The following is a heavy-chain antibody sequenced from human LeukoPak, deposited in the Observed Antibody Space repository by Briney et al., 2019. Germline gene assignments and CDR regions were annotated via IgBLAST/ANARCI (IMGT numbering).Heavy chain of an antibody. J-gene: IGHJ5*02. CDR1: GYTFTSYD. Sequence: ASVKVSCKASGYTFTSYDINWVRQATGQGLEWMGWMNPNSGNTGYAQKFQGRVTITRNTSISTAYMELSSLRSEDTAVYYCARATTFCSGYYNWFDPWGQGTLVTVSA. V-gene: IGHV1-8*03. CDR3: ARATTFCSGYYNWFDP. CDR2: MNPNSGNT. D-gene: IGHD3-3*01.